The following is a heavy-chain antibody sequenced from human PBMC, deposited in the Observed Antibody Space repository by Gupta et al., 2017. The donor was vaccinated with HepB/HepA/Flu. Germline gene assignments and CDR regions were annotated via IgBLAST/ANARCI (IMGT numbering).Heavy chain of an antibody. V-gene: IGHV3-66*01. Sequence: EVQLVESGGGLVQPGGSLRLSRAASGFTVSSNYMSWVRQAPGKGLEWVSVIDSGGRTYYADSVKGRFTISRDNSKNTLYLQMNRLRAEETAVYYCARGFGSSWYGDYFDYWGQGTLVTVSS. CDR3: ARGFGSSWYGDYFDY. D-gene: IGHD6-13*01. J-gene: IGHJ4*02. CDR2: IDSGGRT. CDR1: GFTVSSNY.